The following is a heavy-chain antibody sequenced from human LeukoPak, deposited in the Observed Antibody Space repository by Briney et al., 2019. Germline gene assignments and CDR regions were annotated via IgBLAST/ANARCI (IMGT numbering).Heavy chain of an antibody. V-gene: IGHV4-31*03. CDR2: IFRSGLS. CDR3: ARSRSHPGFLDSTGSFLGPPSGADW. Sequence: SQTLSLTCSVSAGPITSDTYYWDWIRQHPEKGLEWVVYIFRSGLSYSNPSLRSRLTLSIDTSKNQFSLTLTSVTAADTAVYYCARSRSHPGFLDSTGSFLGPPSGADWWGQGTRVIASS. J-gene: IGHJ1*01. D-gene: IGHD3-22*01. CDR1: AGPITSDTYY.